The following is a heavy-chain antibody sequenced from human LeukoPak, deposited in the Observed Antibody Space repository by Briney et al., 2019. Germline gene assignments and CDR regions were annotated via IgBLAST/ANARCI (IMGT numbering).Heavy chain of an antibody. CDR2: IYYSGST. Sequence: SETLSLTCTVSGGPISSYYRSWVRQPPGKGLEWIGYIYYSGSTNYNPSLKSRVTISVDTSKNQFSLKLSSVTAADTAVYYCARGGWIQLAYYFGYWGQGTLVTVSS. V-gene: IGHV4-59*01. CDR1: GGPISSYY. CDR3: ARGGWIQLAYYFGY. D-gene: IGHD5-18*01. J-gene: IGHJ4*02.